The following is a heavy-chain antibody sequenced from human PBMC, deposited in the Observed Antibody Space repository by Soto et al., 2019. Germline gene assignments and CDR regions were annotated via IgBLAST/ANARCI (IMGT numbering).Heavy chain of an antibody. Sequence: ELQLVESGGGLVQPGGSLRLSCAASGFTFSSYSMNWVRQAPGKGLEWVSYISSSSSTIFYADSVKGRFTISRDNAKNSLYLQMNSLRAEDTAVYYCARQVGGAYSGYDFICLGDIWGQGTLVTVSS. J-gene: IGHJ4*02. CDR1: GFTFSSYS. D-gene: IGHD5-12*01. CDR3: ARQVGGAYSGYDFICLGDI. CDR2: ISSSSSTI. V-gene: IGHV3-48*01.